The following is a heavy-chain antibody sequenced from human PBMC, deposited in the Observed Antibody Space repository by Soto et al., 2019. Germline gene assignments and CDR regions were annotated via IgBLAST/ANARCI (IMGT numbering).Heavy chain of an antibody. D-gene: IGHD1-26*01. Sequence: PSETLALTCAVSGGSFSGYYWSWIRQPPGKGLEWIGDINHSDSTHYNPSLKSRVTMSVDTSKNQFSLNLSSVTAADTAMYYCATSNTTCPGCYSWGQGTLVTVSS. CDR3: ATSNTTCPGCYS. J-gene: IGHJ5*02. V-gene: IGHV4-34*01. CDR1: GGSFSGYY. CDR2: INHSDST.